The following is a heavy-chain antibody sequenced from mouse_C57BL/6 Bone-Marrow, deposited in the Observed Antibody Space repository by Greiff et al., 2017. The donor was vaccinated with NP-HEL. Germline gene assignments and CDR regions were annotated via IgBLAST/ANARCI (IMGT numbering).Heavy chain of an antibody. V-gene: IGHV1-19*01. CDR1: GYTFTDYY. J-gene: IGHJ1*03. CDR3: AREDYYGSSYVGYFDV. Sequence: EVQLQQSGPVLVKPGASVKMSCKASGYTFTDYYMNWVKQSHGKSLEWIGVINPYNGGTSYNQKFKGKATLTVDKSSSTAYMELNSLTSEDSAVYYCAREDYYGSSYVGYFDVWGTGTTVTVSS. CDR2: INPYNGGT. D-gene: IGHD1-1*01.